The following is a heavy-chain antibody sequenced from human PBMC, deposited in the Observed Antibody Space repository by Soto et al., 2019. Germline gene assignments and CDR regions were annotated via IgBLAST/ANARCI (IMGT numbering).Heavy chain of an antibody. J-gene: IGHJ3*02. Sequence: PGGSLRLSCAASGFTFSSYWMSWVRQAPGKGLEWVANIKPDGSERYYVDSVRGRFTISRDNARNSLYLQMNSLKTEDTAVYYCTTDGVDFWSGYYTDIWGQGTMVTVSS. D-gene: IGHD3-3*01. V-gene: IGHV3-7*03. CDR2: IKPDGSER. CDR3: TTDGVDFWSGYYTDI. CDR1: GFTFSSYW.